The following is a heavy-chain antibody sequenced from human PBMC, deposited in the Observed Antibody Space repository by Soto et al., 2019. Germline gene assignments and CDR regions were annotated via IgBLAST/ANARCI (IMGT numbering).Heavy chain of an antibody. Sequence: SETLSLTCSVSGGSIGPYYWSWIRQPAGKGLEWIGRIYASGSTNYNPSLKSRVTMSVATSKNQFSLKLTSVTAADTATYYCARGGMVIIPTATAFDYWGQGTLVTVSS. D-gene: IGHD1-1*01. J-gene: IGHJ4*02. CDR3: ARGGMVIIPTATAFDY. V-gene: IGHV4-4*07. CDR2: IYASGST. CDR1: GGSIGPYY.